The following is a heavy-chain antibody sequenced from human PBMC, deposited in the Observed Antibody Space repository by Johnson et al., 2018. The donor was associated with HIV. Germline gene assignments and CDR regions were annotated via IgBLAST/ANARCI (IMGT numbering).Heavy chain of an antibody. CDR3: ARGLWLTPDVFDV. J-gene: IGHJ3*01. V-gene: IGHV3-30-3*01. CDR1: GFTFSYYA. CDR2: VSHHGSNQ. D-gene: IGHD6-19*01. Sequence: QVQLVETGGGVVQPGMSLRLSCAASGFTFSYYAMHWVRQAPGKGLEWVAFVSHHGSNQYYADSVKGRFIIARDNSQNLLYLQMKSLIAEDTAVYYCARGLWLTPDVFDVWGQGTMVTVS.